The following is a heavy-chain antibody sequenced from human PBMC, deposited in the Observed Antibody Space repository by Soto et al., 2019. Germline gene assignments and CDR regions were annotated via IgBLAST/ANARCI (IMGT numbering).Heavy chain of an antibody. Sequence: PGEALKISCKGSGYRFSTYWIGSVRQMPGKGLEWMGIIYPGDSDTRYSPSFQGQVTISVDKFISTAYLQWSSLKASDTAMYYCARHGYAFDIWAQGTMVTVSS. V-gene: IGHV5-51*01. CDR2: IYPGDSDT. J-gene: IGHJ3*02. D-gene: IGHD5-12*01. CDR1: GYRFSTYW. CDR3: ARHGYAFDI.